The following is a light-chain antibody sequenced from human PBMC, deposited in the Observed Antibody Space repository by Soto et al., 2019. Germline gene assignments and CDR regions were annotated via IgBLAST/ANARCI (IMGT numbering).Light chain of an antibody. CDR3: HRYNAY. Sequence: DVQMTQSPSTLSASIGDRVTITCRASQSSSTWVAWYQQKPGKGPNLLIFDASTLKSGVPSRFSGSGSGTEFTLTISNLQADDFATYYCHRYNAYFGQGPKLEIK. CDR2: DAS. CDR1: QSSSTW. V-gene: IGKV1-5*01. J-gene: IGKJ2*01.